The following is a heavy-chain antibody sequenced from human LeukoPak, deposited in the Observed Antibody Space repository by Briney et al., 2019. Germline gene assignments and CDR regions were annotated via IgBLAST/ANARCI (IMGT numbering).Heavy chain of an antibody. Sequence: GGSLRLSCAASGFIFSSYAVSWVRHSPGEGLRWVSSISDTGGRTYYADSVKGRFTITRDNSRNTVNLQMNGLRADDTARYYCAKGGQDFDFWRFDLWGQGILVIVSS. V-gene: IGHV3-23*01. J-gene: IGHJ5*02. CDR3: AKGGQDFDFWRFDL. CDR2: ISDTGGRT. CDR1: GFIFSSYA. D-gene: IGHD3-3*01.